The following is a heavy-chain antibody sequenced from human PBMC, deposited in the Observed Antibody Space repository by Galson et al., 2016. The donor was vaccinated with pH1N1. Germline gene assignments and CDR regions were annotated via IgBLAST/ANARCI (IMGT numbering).Heavy chain of an antibody. CDR1: GDSLSHYA. CDR3: ARGSPRGKTRVPP. D-gene: IGHD1-7*01. CDR2: IIPMFGTS. V-gene: IGHV1-69*06. J-gene: IGHJ5*02. Sequence: SVKVSCKASGDSLSHYAVSWVRQAPGQGLEWMGLIIPMFGTSNYARNFQGRVSMTAAKSTTTVYMEVRSLTSDDTAVYYCARGSPRGKTRVPPWGQGTRVTVSS.